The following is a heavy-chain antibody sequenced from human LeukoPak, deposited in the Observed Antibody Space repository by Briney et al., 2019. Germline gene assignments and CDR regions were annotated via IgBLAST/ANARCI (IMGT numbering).Heavy chain of an antibody. CDR1: GFTFSSYW. V-gene: IGHV3-74*01. CDR2: INSDGSST. CDR3: ARDGLAAAGIDY. J-gene: IGHJ4*02. Sequence: PGGSLRLSCAASGFTFSSYWMHWVRQAAGKGLVWVSRINSDGSSTSYADSEKGRFTIPRDNAKNTLYLQMNSLRAEDTAVYYCARDGLAAAGIDYWGQGTLVTVSS. D-gene: IGHD6-13*01.